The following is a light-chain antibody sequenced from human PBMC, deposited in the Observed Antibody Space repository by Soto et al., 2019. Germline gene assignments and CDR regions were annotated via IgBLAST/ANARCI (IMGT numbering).Light chain of an antibody. Sequence: QSVLTQPASVSGSPEQSITISCTGTSNDVGGYNYVSWFQQHPGKAPKLLIYDVTNRPSGVSNRFSGSKSGNTASLTISGVQAEDEADYYCSSFSSSSTLVFGGGTKVTVL. CDR3: SSFSSSSTLV. V-gene: IGLV2-14*03. J-gene: IGLJ2*01. CDR2: DVT. CDR1: SNDVGGYNY.